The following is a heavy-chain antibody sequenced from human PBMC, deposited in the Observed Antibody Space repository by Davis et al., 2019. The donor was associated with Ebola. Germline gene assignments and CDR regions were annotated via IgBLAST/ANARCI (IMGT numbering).Heavy chain of an antibody. CDR1: GGSLRNYY. Sequence: SETLSLTCTVSGGSLRNYYWSWIRQPPGKGLEWIGYIYYSGSTNYNPSLKSRVTMSVDRSKNQFSLKLSSVTAADTAVYYCAREAYGGNAIDYWGQGTLVTVSS. CDR2: IYYSGST. V-gene: IGHV4-59*12. D-gene: IGHD4-23*01. J-gene: IGHJ4*02. CDR3: AREAYGGNAIDY.